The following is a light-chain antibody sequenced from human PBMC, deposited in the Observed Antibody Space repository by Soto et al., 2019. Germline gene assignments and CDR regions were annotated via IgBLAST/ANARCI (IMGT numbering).Light chain of an antibody. CDR1: QSVSSN. CDR3: QQYYSTPWT. CDR2: WAS. Sequence: IGMTQSPATLSVSPGGGAPLSCRASQSVSSNLAWYQQKPGQPPKLLIYWASTRESGVPDRFSGSGSGTDFTLTISSLQAEDVAVYYCQQYYSTPWTFGQGTKVDI. J-gene: IGKJ1*01. V-gene: IGKV4-1*01.